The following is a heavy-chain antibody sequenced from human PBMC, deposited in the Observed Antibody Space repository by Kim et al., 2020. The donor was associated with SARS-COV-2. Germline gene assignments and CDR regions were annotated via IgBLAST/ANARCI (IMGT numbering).Heavy chain of an antibody. CDR3: AKDRYSSSWTGNYFDY. CDR1: GFTFSSYG. V-gene: IGHV3-30*18. J-gene: IGHJ4*02. CDR2: ISYDGSNK. D-gene: IGHD6-13*01. Sequence: GGSLRLSCAASGFTFSSYGMHWVRQAPGKGLEWVAVISYDGSNKYYADSVKGRFTISRDNSKNTLYLQMNSLRAEDTAVYYCAKDRYSSSWTGNYFDYWGQGTLVTVSS.